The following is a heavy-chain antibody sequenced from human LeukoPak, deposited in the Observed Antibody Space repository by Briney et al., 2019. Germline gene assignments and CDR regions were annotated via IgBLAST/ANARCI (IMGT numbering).Heavy chain of an antibody. CDR3: AGSGSYRFDY. Sequence: PGGSLRLSCAASGFTFTNAWMNWVRQAPGKGLEWVSHITASGTAMFYADSVKGRFTISRDNAKNSLYLQMNSLRDEDTAVYYCAGSGSYRFDYWGQGTLVTVSS. D-gene: IGHD1-26*01. CDR1: GFTFTNAW. J-gene: IGHJ4*02. CDR2: ITASGTAM. V-gene: IGHV3-48*02.